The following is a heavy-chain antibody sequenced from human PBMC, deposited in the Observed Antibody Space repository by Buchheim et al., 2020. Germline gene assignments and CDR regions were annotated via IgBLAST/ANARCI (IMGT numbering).Heavy chain of an antibody. CDR1: GATFNNYF. Sequence: QVQLVQSGAEVKKPGSSVKVSCKAFGATFNNYFINWLRQAPGQGHEWMGGIIPILDTTNYAQKFQGRVTITADKSTSTAYMELSNLTSEDAAVYYCARWGGTVTEPTATIRYPLDYWGQGT. J-gene: IGHJ4*02. CDR3: ARWGGTVTEPTATIRYPLDY. V-gene: IGHV1-69*06. CDR2: IIPILDTT. D-gene: IGHD2-15*01.